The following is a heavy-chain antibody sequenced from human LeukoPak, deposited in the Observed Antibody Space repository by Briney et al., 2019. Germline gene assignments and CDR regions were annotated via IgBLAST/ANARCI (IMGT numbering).Heavy chain of an antibody. V-gene: IGHV4-34*01. Sequence: SETLSLTCAVYGGSFSGYYWSWIRQPPGKGLEWVGEINHSGSTNYNPSLKSRVTISVDTSKNQFSLKLSSVTAAGTAVYYCARGPLSITIFGVVPPRFDPWGQGTLVTVSS. CDR3: ARGPLSITIFGVVPPRFDP. J-gene: IGHJ5*02. CDR2: INHSGST. D-gene: IGHD3-3*01. CDR1: GGSFSGYY.